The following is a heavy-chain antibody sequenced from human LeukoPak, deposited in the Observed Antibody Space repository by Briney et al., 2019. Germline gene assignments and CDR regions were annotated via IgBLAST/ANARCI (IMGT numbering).Heavy chain of an antibody. D-gene: IGHD7-27*01. J-gene: IGHJ4*02. CDR3: AKATGDRFTYYFDY. V-gene: IGHV3-23*01. CDR1: GFTFSSYA. Sequence: PGGSLRLSCAASGFTFSSYAMSWVRQAPGKGLEWVSAISGSGGSTYYADSVKGRFTISRDNSKNTLYLQINSLRAEDTAVYYCAKATGDRFTYYFDYWGQGTLVTVSS. CDR2: ISGSGGST.